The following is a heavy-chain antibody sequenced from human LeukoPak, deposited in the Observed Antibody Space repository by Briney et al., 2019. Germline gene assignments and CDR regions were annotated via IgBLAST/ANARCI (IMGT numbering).Heavy chain of an antibody. CDR2: IYHSGST. V-gene: IGHV4-38-2*01. CDR1: GYSISSGYY. J-gene: IGHJ4*02. D-gene: IGHD2-2*01. CDR3: ARRAAMGYYFDY. Sequence: PSETMSLTCAVSGYSISSGYYWGWIRQPPGKGLEWIGSIYHSGSTYYNPSLKSRVTISVDTSKNQFSLKLSSVTAAATAVYYCARRAAMGYYFDYWGQGTLVTVSS.